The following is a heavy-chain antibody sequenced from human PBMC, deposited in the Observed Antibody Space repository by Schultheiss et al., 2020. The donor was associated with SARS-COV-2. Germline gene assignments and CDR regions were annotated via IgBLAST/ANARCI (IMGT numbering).Heavy chain of an antibody. CDR3: ARLGQAVAEGV. CDR2: IGGRGGPT. Sequence: GGSLRLSCTGSGFIFSNYAMTWVRQAPGKGLQWVSVIGGRGGPTFYADSVKGRFTISRDNSKNTLYLQMNSLRAEDTAVYYCARLGQAVAEGVWGQGTLVTVSS. D-gene: IGHD6-19*01. CDR1: GFIFSNYA. V-gene: IGHV3-23*01. J-gene: IGHJ4*02.